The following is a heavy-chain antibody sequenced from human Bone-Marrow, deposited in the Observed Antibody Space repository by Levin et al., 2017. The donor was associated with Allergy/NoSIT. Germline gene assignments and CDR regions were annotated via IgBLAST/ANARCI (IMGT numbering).Heavy chain of an antibody. Sequence: VSGPTLVKSTQTLTVTCTFSGFSLSSSGMCVGWIRQPPGKALEWLGLIDWDGDKHYITSLKNRLTISKDTSKNQVVLTMTNVDPVDTATYYCARIAGSAIDDAFDIWGQGTMVIVSS. V-gene: IGHV2-70*13. CDR1: GFSLSSSGMC. J-gene: IGHJ3*02. D-gene: IGHD3-10*01. CDR2: IDWDGDK. CDR3: ARIAGSAIDDAFDI.